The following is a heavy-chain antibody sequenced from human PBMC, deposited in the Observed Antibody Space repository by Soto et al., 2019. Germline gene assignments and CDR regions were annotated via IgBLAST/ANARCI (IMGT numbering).Heavy chain of an antibody. CDR1: GVAVRSYT. D-gene: IGHD2-21*02. CDR3: ARDGMTTGDT. CDR2: VFSSVSA. Sequence: QLQLQESGPGQVRPSETLSLTCIVSGVAVRSYTWSWVRQPANKGLEWIGRVFSSVSATYNPSLKSRVSISMDTPDNRISLKLDSVTAADAGVYFCARDGMTTGDTWGPGTLVTVSS. J-gene: IGHJ4*02. V-gene: IGHV4-4*07.